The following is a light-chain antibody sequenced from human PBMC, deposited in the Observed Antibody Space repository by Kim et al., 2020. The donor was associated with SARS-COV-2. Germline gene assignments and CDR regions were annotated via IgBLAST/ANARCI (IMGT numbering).Light chain of an antibody. Sequence: PVKLACTLSSGNSSYAIAGHQQQPEKGPRYLMKLNSDGSHSKGDGIPDRFSGSSSGAERYLTISSLQSEDEADYYCQTWGTGIVVFGGGTQLTVL. CDR2: LNSDGSH. J-gene: IGLJ2*01. V-gene: IGLV4-69*01. CDR3: QTWGTGIVV. CDR1: SGNSSYA.